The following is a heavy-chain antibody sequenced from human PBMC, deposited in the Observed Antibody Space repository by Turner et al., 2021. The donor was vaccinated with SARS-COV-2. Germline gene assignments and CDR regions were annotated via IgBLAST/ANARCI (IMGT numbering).Heavy chain of an antibody. V-gene: IGHV1-24*01. D-gene: IGHD2-21*02. Sequence: QVQLVQSGAEVKKPGASVKASCKASGYTFSGYYIHWVRQAPGKGLEWMGGFGPEDGETIDAQKFQGRVTMTEDTSTDTAYMELSSLRSEDTALYYCATGYAYCGGDCSIHYWGQGTLVTVSS. CDR1: GYTFSGYY. CDR2: FGPEDGET. CDR3: ATGYAYCGGDCSIHY. J-gene: IGHJ4*02.